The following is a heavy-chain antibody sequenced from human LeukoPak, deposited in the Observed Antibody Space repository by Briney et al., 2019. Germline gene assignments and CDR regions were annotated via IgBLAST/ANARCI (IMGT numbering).Heavy chain of an antibody. CDR3: ARKNYDTSGYFDLDY. D-gene: IGHD3-22*01. CDR1: GFSLRNYW. J-gene: IGHJ4*02. Sequence: GGSLRLSCAASGFSLRNYWMHWVRQAPGKGLVWVSRINSDESNINYADSVKGRFTVSRDNAKNTLYLQMDSLRAEDTAVYHCARKNYDTSGYFDLDYWGQGTLVTVSS. CDR2: INSDESNI. V-gene: IGHV3-74*01.